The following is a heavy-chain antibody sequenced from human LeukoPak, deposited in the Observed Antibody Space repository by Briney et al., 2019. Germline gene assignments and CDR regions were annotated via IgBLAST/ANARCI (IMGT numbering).Heavy chain of an antibody. CDR2: IYHSGST. J-gene: IGHJ4*02. V-gene: IGHV4-38-2*02. Sequence: PSETLSLTCTVSGYSISSGYYWGWIRQPPGKGLEWIGSIYHSGSTYYNPSLKSRVTISVDTSKNQFSLKLSSVTAADTAVYYCARDPDGSIVGGNYFDYWGQGTLVTVSS. D-gene: IGHD1-26*01. CDR3: ARDPDGSIVGGNYFDY. CDR1: GYSISSGYY.